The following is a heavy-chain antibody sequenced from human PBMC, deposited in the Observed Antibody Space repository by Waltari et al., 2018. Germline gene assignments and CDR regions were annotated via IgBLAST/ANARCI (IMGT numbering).Heavy chain of an antibody. CDR1: GFTFSSYW. J-gene: IGHJ6*03. D-gene: IGHD1-7*01. CDR2: IKQDGSEK. V-gene: IGHV3-7*01. CDR3: ARVRITGTTGTYYYYYMDV. Sequence: EVQLVESGGGLVQPGGSLRLSCAASGFTFSSYWMSWVRQAPGQGLEGVANIKQDGSEKYYVDSVKGRFTISRDNAKNSLYLQMNSLRAEDTAVYYCARVRITGTTGTYYYYYMDVWGKGTTVTVSS.